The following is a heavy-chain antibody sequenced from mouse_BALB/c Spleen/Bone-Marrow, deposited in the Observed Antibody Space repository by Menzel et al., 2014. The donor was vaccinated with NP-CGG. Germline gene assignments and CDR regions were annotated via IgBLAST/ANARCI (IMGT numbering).Heavy chain of an antibody. V-gene: IGHV1-77*01. Sequence: VKLQESGAELARPGASVKLSCKASGYTFTDYYVSWVKQRTGQGLEWIGEIYPGSGNTYYNEKFKGKATLTADRSSSTAYMQLSSLTSEDSAVCFCARAASLDYWGQGTSVTVSS. CDR1: GYTFTDYY. CDR2: IYPGSGNT. J-gene: IGHJ4*01. CDR3: ARAASLDY.